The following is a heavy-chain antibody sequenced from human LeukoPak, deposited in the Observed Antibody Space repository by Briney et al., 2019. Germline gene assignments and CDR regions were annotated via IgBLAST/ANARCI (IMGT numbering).Heavy chain of an antibody. CDR3: AREGLYSGSWTVFDY. J-gene: IGHJ4*02. Sequence: PSETLSLTCTVSGGSISSYYWSWIRQPPGKGLEWIGYIYYSGSTNYNPSLKSRVTISVDTSKNQFSLKLSSVTAADTAVYYCAREGLYSGSWTVFDYWGQGTLVTVSS. V-gene: IGHV4-59*01. CDR2: IYYSGST. CDR1: GGSISSYY. D-gene: IGHD6-13*01.